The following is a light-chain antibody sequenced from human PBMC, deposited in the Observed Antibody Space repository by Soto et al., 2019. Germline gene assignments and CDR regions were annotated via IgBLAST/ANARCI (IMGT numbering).Light chain of an antibody. Sequence: DIQMTQSPSSLSASVGDRVTITCRASESISRHLNWYQQKPGKAPNLLIYAASTLQNGVPSRFSGSGSGTDFTLTISSLQPEDFATYYCQQSYSTLSISFGQETRLEIK. CDR1: ESISRH. V-gene: IGKV1-39*01. CDR2: AAS. CDR3: QQSYSTLSIS. J-gene: IGKJ5*01.